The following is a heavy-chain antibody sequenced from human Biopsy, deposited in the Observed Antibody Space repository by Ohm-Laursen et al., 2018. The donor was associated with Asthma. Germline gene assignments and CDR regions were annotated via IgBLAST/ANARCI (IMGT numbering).Heavy chain of an antibody. CDR1: GYTFSNYG. Sequence: ASVKVSCKASGYTFSNYGIAWVRQAPGQGLEWMGWSSAYNGHTKYAQKFHDRVTMTTDKSTNTAHMELRSLTSDDTAVYYCARPDPGRPIVYYYYGMDVWGQGTTVTVYS. V-gene: IGHV1-18*04. CDR3: ARPDPGRPIVYYYYGMDV. D-gene: IGHD1-26*01. CDR2: SSAYNGHT. J-gene: IGHJ6*02.